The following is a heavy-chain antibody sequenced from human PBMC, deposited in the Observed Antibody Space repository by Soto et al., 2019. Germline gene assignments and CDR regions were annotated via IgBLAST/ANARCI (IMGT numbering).Heavy chain of an antibody. CDR3: TIFGFGDFHY. CDR1: GCTFY. J-gene: IGHJ4*02. D-gene: IGHD3-3*01. CDR2: INPNNHDT. V-gene: IGHV1-2*04. Sequence: ASVKVSCKISGCTFYMHWVRQAPGQGREWMGWINPNNHDTNYTQIFQDLVTMTGDTSISTACMEHGRVLLCETSKGSMTIFGFGDFHYWGQGTLVTVSS.